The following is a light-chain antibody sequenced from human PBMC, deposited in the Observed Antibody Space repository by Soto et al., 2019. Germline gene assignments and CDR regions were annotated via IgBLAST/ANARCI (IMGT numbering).Light chain of an antibody. CDR3: QQRSNWPLT. J-gene: IGKJ4*01. V-gene: IGKV3-11*01. CDR2: DAS. Sequence: EIVLTQSPATLSLSPGERATLSCRASQSVRSYLAWYQQKPGQAPRLLIYDASDRATGIPARFSGSGSGTDFTLTISSLEPEDSAVYYCQQRSNWPLTFGGGTKVEI. CDR1: QSVRSY.